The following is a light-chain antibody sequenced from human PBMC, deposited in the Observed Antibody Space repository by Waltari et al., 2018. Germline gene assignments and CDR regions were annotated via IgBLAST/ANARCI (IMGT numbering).Light chain of an antibody. Sequence: EIVMTQSPATLSVSPGERATLSCRASQSVSSYLAWYQQKPGQAPRLLIYGASTRSTGIPARCSGSGSGTEFTLTISSLQSEDFAVYYCQQYNNLWTFGQGTKVEIK. J-gene: IGKJ1*01. CDR2: GAS. V-gene: IGKV3-15*01. CDR3: QQYNNLWT. CDR1: QSVSSY.